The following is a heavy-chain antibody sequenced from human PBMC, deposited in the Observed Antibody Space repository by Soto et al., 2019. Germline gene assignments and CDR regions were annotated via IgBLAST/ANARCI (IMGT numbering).Heavy chain of an antibody. V-gene: IGHV3-23*01. CDR3: AKGQGWSYHYDS. CDR1: GFTFSSYA. D-gene: IGHD2-15*01. Sequence: EVQLLESGGGLVQPGGSLRLSCAASGFTFSSYAMSWVRLAPGKGLEWFSSIGGSGGTYYADSVKGRFTISRDNAKNMVYLHLNSLRAEDPAMYYCAKGQGWSYHYDSWGQGTLVTVSS. J-gene: IGHJ4*02. CDR2: IGGSGGT.